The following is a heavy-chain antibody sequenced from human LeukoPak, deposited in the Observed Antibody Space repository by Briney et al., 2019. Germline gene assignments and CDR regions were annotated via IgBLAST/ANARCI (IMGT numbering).Heavy chain of an antibody. CDR3: ARQTIGVTTDWFDP. CDR2: IYDSGTT. J-gene: IGHJ5*02. CDR1: GAPISGHY. Sequence: SETLSLTCTVSGAPISGHYWSWLRQPPGKPLEWIGYIYDSGTTKYHPSMKSRVTMSVDTPKNQFSLTLSSVTASDTAVYFCARQTIGVTTDWFDPWGQGTLVTVSS. V-gene: IGHV4-59*11. D-gene: IGHD1-14*01.